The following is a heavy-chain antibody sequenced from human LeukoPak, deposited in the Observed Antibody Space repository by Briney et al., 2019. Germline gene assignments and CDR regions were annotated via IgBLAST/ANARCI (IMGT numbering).Heavy chain of an antibody. D-gene: IGHD2-2*01. CDR2: ISGSGGST. J-gene: IGHJ4*02. Sequence: GGSLRLSCAASGFTFSSYAMSWVRQAPGKGLEWVSAISGSGGSTYYADSVKGRFTISRDNSKNTLYLQMNSLRAEDTAVYYCAKDIVVVSTEGIAFDYWGQGTLVTVSS. CDR1: GFTFSSYA. CDR3: AKDIVVVSTEGIAFDY. V-gene: IGHV3-23*01.